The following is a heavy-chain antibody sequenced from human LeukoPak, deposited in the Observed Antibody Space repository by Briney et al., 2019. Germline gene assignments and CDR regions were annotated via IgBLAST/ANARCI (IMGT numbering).Heavy chain of an antibody. CDR3: ARDAGSEQLVSNWFDC. J-gene: IGHJ5*01. Sequence: GSLKVSCKSSVYTFTGYYMHWLRQAPVQGPQRMGCINANSACTRYAQKLQPRVPIRRDTSIAPPYMELSRLEADDTGVYYRARDAGSEQLVSNWFDCWGQGTLVTVSS. CDR1: VYTFTGYY. CDR2: INANSACT. V-gene: IGHV1-2*02. D-gene: IGHD6-6*01.